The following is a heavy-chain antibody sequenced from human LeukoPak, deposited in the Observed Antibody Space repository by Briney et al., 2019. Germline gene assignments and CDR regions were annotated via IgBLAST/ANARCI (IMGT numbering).Heavy chain of an antibody. V-gene: IGHV4-39*01. J-gene: IGHJ4*02. CDR2: IYYSGST. Sequence: PSETLSLTCTVSGGSISSSSYNWGWIRQPPGKGLEWIGSIYYSGSTYYNPSLKSRVTISVDTSKNQFSLKLSSVTAAGTAVYYCARQGRHVAARSRFDYWGQGTLVTVPS. D-gene: IGHD6-6*01. CDR3: ARQGRHVAARSRFDY. CDR1: GGSISSSSYN.